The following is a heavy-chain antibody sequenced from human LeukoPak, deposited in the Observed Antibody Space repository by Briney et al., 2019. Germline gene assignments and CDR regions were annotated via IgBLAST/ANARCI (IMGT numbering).Heavy chain of an antibody. Sequence: ASVKVSCKASGYTFTGYYMHWVRQAPGQGLEWMGWINPNSGGTNYAQKFQGRVTMTRDTSISTAYMELSRLRSDDTAVYYCARDRGMITFGGVIVIPDFPDYWGQGTLVTVFS. J-gene: IGHJ4*02. D-gene: IGHD3-16*02. CDR2: INPNSGGT. V-gene: IGHV1-2*02. CDR3: ARDRGMITFGGVIVIPDFPDY. CDR1: GYTFTGYY.